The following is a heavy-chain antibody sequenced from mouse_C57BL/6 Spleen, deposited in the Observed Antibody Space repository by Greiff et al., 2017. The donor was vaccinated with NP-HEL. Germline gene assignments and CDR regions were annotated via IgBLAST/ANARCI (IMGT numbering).Heavy chain of an antibody. CDR1: GYTFTSYW. CDR3: ARGGYYGSSLYAMDY. CDR2: IYPGSGST. D-gene: IGHD1-1*01. V-gene: IGHV1-55*01. J-gene: IGHJ4*01. Sequence: VQLQQPGAELVKPGASVKMSCKASGYTFTSYWITWVKQRPGQGLEWIGDIYPGSGSTNYNEKFKSKATLTVDTSSSTAYMQLISLTSEDSAVYYGARGGYYGSSLYAMDYWGQGTSVTVSS.